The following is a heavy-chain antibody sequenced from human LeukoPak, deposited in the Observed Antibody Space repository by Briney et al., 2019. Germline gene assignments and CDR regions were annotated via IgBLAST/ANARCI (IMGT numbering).Heavy chain of an antibody. J-gene: IGHJ3*02. Sequence: GGSLRLSCAASGFTFSSYAMSWVRQAPGRGLEWVSAISSSGGRTYYTGSVKGRFTISRDNSKNTLYLQMNSLRAEDTAVYYCAKDQERNDFDIWGQGTMVTVSS. CDR2: ISSSGGRT. CDR3: AKDQERNDFDI. V-gene: IGHV3-23*01. CDR1: GFTFSSYA.